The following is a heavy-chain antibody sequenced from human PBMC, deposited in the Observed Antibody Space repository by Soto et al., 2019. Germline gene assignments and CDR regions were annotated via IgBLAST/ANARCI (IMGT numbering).Heavy chain of an antibody. J-gene: IGHJ4*02. V-gene: IGHV6-1*01. D-gene: IGHD6-19*01. Sequence: XLSLPCAISGDXLSSITGHWNWIGSSPARGLEWLGRTYYRSNWRHDYSVSVKSRITFNPDKSKNHFSLQLNSLTTDDTAVYYCARGVAGTGFDLWGQGTLGTVS. CDR1: GDXLSSITGH. CDR2: TYYRSNWRH. CDR3: ARGVAGTGFDL.